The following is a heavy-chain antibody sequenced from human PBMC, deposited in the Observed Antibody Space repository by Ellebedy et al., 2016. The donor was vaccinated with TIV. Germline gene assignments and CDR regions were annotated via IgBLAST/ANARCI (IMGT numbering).Heavy chain of an antibody. J-gene: IGHJ5*02. CDR2: IWYDGSET. CDR3: VRSGVDNWFDP. Sequence: GESLKISCAASGFNFNKYGFHWVRQAPGKGLEWMTVIWYDGSETYYADSVKGRFTISRDDSKNTIYLQMNSLRAEDTAVYYCVRSGVDNWFDPWGQGTLVTVSS. CDR1: GFNFNKYG. D-gene: IGHD2-21*01. V-gene: IGHV3-33*08.